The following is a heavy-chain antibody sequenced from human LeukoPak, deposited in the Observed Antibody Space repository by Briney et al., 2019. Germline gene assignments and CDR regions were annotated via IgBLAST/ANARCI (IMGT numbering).Heavy chain of an antibody. CDR3: ARVGVVVVAAKGVSTPDAFDI. Sequence: ASVKVSCKASGYTFTVNYLQWVRQAPGQGLEWMGWINPNNGDTKYAQKFQGRVTMTTDTSTSTAYMELRSLRSDDTAVYYCARVGVVVVAAKGVSTPDAFDIWGQGTMVTVSS. CDR2: INPNNGDT. CDR1: GYTFTVNY. D-gene: IGHD2-15*01. V-gene: IGHV1-2*02. J-gene: IGHJ3*02.